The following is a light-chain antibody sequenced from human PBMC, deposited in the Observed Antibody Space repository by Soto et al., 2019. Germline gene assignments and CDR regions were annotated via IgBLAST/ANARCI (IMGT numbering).Light chain of an antibody. Sequence: QAVVTQEPSLTVSPGGTVTLTCGSSTGAVTSGLYPYWFQQKPGQAPRTLIYDTNNKHSWTPARFSGSVLGGKAALTLSGAQPEDEAEYYCAAWDDSLSGPWVFGGGTQLTVL. J-gene: IGLJ3*02. CDR2: DTN. CDR1: TGAVTSGLY. V-gene: IGLV7-46*01. CDR3: AAWDDSLSGPWV.